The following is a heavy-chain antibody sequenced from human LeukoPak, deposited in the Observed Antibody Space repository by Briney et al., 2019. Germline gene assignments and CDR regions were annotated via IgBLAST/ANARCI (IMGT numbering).Heavy chain of an antibody. CDR3: ARGDGYNFFDY. Sequence: GSLRLSCAASGFTFTNYGMHWVRQAPGKGLEWVAVISYDGSNKYYADSVKGRFTISRDNSKNTLYLQMNSLRAEDTAVYYCARGDGYNFFDYWGQGTLVTVSS. CDR1: GFTFTNYG. D-gene: IGHD5-24*01. J-gene: IGHJ4*02. V-gene: IGHV3-30*03. CDR2: ISYDGSNK.